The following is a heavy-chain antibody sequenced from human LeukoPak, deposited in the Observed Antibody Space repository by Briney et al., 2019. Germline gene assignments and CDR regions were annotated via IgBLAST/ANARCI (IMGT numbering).Heavy chain of an antibody. CDR3: ATLGRGTTVTTFPDAFDI. CDR1: GYTLTELS. D-gene: IGHD4-17*01. CDR2: FDPEDGET. V-gene: IGHV1-24*01. Sequence: ASVKVSCKVSGYTLTELSMHWVRQAPGKGLEWMGGFDPEDGETIYAQKFQGRVTMTEDTSTDTAYMELSSLRSEDTAVYYCATLGRGTTVTTFPDAFDIWGQGTMVTVSS. J-gene: IGHJ3*02.